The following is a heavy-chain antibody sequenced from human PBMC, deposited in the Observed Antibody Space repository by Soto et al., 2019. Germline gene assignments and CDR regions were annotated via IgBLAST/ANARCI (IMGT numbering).Heavy chain of an antibody. V-gene: IGHV3-30-3*01. J-gene: IGHJ4*02. CDR3: ASPTGPLGY. CDR2: ISYDGCNK. Sequence: QVQLVESGGGVVQPGRSLRLSCAASGFTFSSYAMHWVRQAPGKGLEWVAVISYDGCNKYYADSVKGRFTISRDNSKNTLYLQMNSLRAEDTAVYYCASPTGPLGYWGQGTLVTVSS. CDR1: GFTFSSYA.